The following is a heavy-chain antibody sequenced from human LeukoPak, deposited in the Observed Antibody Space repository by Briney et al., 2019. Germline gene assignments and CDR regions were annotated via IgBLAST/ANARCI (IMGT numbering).Heavy chain of an antibody. CDR3: ARAMVVVVPAAM. CDR1: EFTFSNYA. J-gene: IGHJ4*02. V-gene: IGHV3-30-3*01. CDR2: ISYDGNSK. D-gene: IGHD2-2*01. Sequence: GGSLRLSGAASEFTFSNYAMHWVRQAPGKGLAWVAVISYDGNSKSYANSVKGRFTISRDNSKNTLYLQMNSLRPEDTAVYYCARAMVVVVPAAMWGQGTLVTVSS.